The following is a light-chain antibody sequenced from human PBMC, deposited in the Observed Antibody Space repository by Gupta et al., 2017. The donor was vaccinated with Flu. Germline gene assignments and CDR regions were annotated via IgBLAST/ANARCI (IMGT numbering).Light chain of an antibody. CDR1: QGISNY. CDR3: KQYKSYHPRWT. J-gene: IGKJ1*01. Sequence: EIQMTQSPSSLSASVGDRVTITCLARQGISNYLAWFQQKPGKAPKSLIYAASSLQSGVPSKFSGSGPGTDFTLTISILQPEDFATYYCKQYKSYHPRWTFGQGTKVEIK. CDR2: AAS. V-gene: IGKV1-16*02.